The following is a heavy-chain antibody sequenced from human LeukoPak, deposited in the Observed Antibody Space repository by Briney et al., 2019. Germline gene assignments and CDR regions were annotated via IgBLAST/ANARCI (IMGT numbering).Heavy chain of an antibody. J-gene: IGHJ6*03. Sequence: PSETLSLTCTVSGGSISTYYWSWIRQPPGKGLEWIGFIYYSGSTNYNPYLKSRVTISVDTSKNQFSLRPNSVTAADTAVYHCARAVGATAPPGYYYYYYMDVWGKGTTVTVSS. CDR2: IYYSGST. V-gene: IGHV4-59*01. D-gene: IGHD1-26*01. CDR1: GGSISTYY. CDR3: ARAVGATAPPGYYYYYYMDV.